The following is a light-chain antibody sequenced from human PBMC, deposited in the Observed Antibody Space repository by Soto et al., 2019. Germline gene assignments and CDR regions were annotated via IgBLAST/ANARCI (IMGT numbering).Light chain of an antibody. CDR3: AAWDDTLNGLV. Sequence: QSELTQPPSASGTPGQKVSISCSGSNSNIGTNTINWYQQLPGAAPKLLMFVNSQRPSGVPDRFSGSKSGTSASLAISGLQSEDEADYYCAAWDDTLNGLVFGTGTKVTVL. CDR1: NSNIGTNT. CDR2: VNS. J-gene: IGLJ1*01. V-gene: IGLV1-44*01.